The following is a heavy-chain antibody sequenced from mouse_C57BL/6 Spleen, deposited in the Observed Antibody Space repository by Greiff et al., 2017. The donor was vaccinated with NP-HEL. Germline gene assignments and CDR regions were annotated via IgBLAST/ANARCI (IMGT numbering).Heavy chain of an antibody. CDR3: ARDRAQATSKWFAY. V-gene: IGHV3-6*01. CDR2: ISYDGSN. D-gene: IGHD3-2*02. J-gene: IGHJ3*01. CDR1: GYSITSGYY. Sequence: ESGPGLVKPSQSLSLTCSVTGYSITSGYYWNWIRQFPGNKLEWMGYISYDGSNNYNPSLKNRISITRDTSKNQFFLKLNSVTTEDTATYYCARDRAQATSKWFAYWGQGTLVTVSA.